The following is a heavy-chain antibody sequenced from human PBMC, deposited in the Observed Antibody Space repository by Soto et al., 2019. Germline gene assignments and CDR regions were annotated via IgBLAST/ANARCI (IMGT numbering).Heavy chain of an antibody. V-gene: IGHV3-48*02. CDR3: AREGGSLNWFDP. J-gene: IGHJ5*02. CDR2: ISSSSSTI. Sequence: EVQLVESGGGLVQPGGSLRLSCAASGFTFSSYSMNWVRQAPGKGLEWVSYISSSSSTIYYADSVKGRFTISRDNAKNALDLQMNSLRDEDTAVYYCAREGGSLNWFDPWGQGTLVTVSS. D-gene: IGHD1-26*01. CDR1: GFTFSSYS.